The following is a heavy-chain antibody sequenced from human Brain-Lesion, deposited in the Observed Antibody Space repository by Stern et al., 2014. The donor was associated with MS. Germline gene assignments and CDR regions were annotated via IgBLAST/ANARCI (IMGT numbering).Heavy chain of an antibody. Sequence: VQLVESGTEVKKPGASVKVSCKASGYRFTSYATHWVRQAPGQRLEWLGWVNAANGDTKYSQKFQDRLSITMDTSAPTTYMELSSLTSEDTAFYSCARANNGWYFDPWGQGTLVTVSS. V-gene: IGHV1-3*01. CDR1: GYRFTSYA. D-gene: IGHD6-19*01. J-gene: IGHJ5*02. CDR2: VNAANGDT. CDR3: ARANNGWYFDP.